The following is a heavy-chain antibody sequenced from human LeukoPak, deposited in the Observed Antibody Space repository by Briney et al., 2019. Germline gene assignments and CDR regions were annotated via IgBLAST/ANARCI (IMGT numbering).Heavy chain of an antibody. CDR1: GGSISSYY. V-gene: IGHV4-59*01. Sequence: SETLSLTCTVSGGSISSYYWSWIRQPPGKGLEWIGYIYYSGSTNYNPSLKSRVTISVGTSKNQFSLKLSSVTAADTAVYYCARQGQLDFDYWGQGTLVTVSS. CDR3: ARQGQLDFDY. CDR2: IYYSGST. J-gene: IGHJ4*02. D-gene: IGHD5-24*01.